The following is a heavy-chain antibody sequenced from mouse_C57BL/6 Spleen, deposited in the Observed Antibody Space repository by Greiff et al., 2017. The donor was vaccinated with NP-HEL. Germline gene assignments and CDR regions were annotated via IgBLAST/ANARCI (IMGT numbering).Heavy chain of an antibody. CDR1: GFNIKNTY. CDR3: ASYYGSRAWFAY. J-gene: IGHJ3*01. CDR2: IDPANGNT. V-gene: IGHV14-3*01. D-gene: IGHD1-1*01. Sequence: EVKLQESVAELVRPGASVKLSCTASGFNIKNTYMHWVKQRPEQGLEWIGRIDPANGNTKYAPKFQGKATITADTSSNTAYLQLSSLTSEDTAFYYCASYYGSRAWFAYWGQGTLVTVSA.